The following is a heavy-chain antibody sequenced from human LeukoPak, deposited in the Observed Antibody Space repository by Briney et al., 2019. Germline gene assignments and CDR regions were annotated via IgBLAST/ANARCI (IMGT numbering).Heavy chain of an antibody. D-gene: IGHD3-9*01. CDR2: FDPEDGET. V-gene: IGHV1-24*01. J-gene: IGHJ4*02. Sequence: ASVKVSCKVSGYTLTELSMHWVRQAPGKGLEWMGGFDPEDGETIYAQKFQGRVTMTEDTSTDTAYMELSSLRSDDTAVYYCARYYDILTSYYDWGQGTLVTVSS. CDR1: GYTLTELS. CDR3: ARYYDILTSYYD.